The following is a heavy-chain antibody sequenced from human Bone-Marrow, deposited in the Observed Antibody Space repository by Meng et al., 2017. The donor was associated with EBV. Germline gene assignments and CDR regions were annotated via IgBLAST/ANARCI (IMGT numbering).Heavy chain of an antibody. V-gene: IGHV4-30-2*01. CDR2: IYHSGST. J-gene: IGHJ4*02. CDR3: ARVVARSYFDY. CDR1: GGPINSGGYS. Sequence: QLQPQEFGSGLEKSSHTLSLICAGCGGPINSGGYSWSWIRQPPGEGLEWIGYIYHSGSTYYTPSLKSRVTISVDRSKNQFSLKLSSVTAADTAVYYCARVVARSYFDYWGQGTLVTVSS.